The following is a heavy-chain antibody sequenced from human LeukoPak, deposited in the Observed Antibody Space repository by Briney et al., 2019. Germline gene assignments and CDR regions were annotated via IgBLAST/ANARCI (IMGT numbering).Heavy chain of an antibody. D-gene: IGHD1-26*01. J-gene: IGHJ3*02. Sequence: PGGSLRLSCAASGFTFTNFAMSWVRQAPGKGLEWVSGISGSGGNTYFADSVKGQFTISRDNSRNTLYLQMNNLRAEDTAAYYCATHRNREPWELLFAFDIWGQGTMVTVSS. CDR1: GFTFTNFA. CDR2: ISGSGGNT. V-gene: IGHV3-23*01. CDR3: ATHRNREPWELLFAFDI.